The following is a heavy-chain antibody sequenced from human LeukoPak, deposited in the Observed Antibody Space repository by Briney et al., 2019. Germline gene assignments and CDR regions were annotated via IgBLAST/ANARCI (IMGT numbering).Heavy chain of an antibody. D-gene: IGHD4-23*01. J-gene: IGHJ5*02. CDR1: GYTFSDYS. V-gene: IGHV1-2*02. CDR2: INPNSGGT. CDR3: ARDNSVEDTAWWFDP. Sequence: ASVKVSCKASGYTFSDYSLHWVRQAPGQGLEWMGWINPNSGGTNYAQKFQGRVTMTRDTSISTAYMELSRLRSDDTAVYYCARDNSVEDTAWWFDPWGQGTLVTVSS.